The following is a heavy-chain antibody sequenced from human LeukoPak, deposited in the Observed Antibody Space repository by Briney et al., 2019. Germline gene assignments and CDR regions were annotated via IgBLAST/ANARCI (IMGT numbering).Heavy chain of an antibody. J-gene: IGHJ6*03. CDR3: ARGTLERPLSYYYYMDV. D-gene: IGHD1-1*01. Sequence: ASVKVSCKASGYTFTGYYIHWVRQAPGQGLEWMGWINPNSGGTNNAQKFQGRVTMTRDTSISTAYMELSRLRSDDTAVYYCARGTLERPLSYYYYMDVWGKGTTVTVSS. V-gene: IGHV1-2*02. CDR1: GYTFTGYY. CDR2: INPNSGGT.